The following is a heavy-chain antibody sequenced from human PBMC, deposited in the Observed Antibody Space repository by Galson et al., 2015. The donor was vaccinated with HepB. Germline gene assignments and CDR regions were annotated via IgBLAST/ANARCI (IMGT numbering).Heavy chain of an antibody. Sequence: SLRLSCAASGFTFSDYYMSWIRQAPGKGLEWVSYISSSGSTIYYADSVRGRFTISRDNAKNSLYLQMNSLRAEDTAVYYCATSKYCSGGSCYDYWGQGTLVTVSS. J-gene: IGHJ4*02. V-gene: IGHV3-11*01. CDR2: ISSSGSTI. CDR1: GFTFSDYY. CDR3: ATSKYCSGGSCYDY. D-gene: IGHD2-15*01.